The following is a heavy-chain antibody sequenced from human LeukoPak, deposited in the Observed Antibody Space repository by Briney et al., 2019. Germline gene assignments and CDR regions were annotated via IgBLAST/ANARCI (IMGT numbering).Heavy chain of an antibody. CDR3: ARGGDIVVVPAGGGWFDP. CDR2: INHSGST. J-gene: IGHJ5*02. D-gene: IGHD2-2*01. CDR1: GGSFSGYY. V-gene: IGHV4-34*01. Sequence: SETLSLTCAVYGGSFSGYYWSWIRQPPGKGLEWIGEINHSGSTNYNPSLKSRVTISVDTSKNQFSLKLSSVTAADTAVYYCARGGDIVVVPAGGGWFDPWGQGTLVTVSS.